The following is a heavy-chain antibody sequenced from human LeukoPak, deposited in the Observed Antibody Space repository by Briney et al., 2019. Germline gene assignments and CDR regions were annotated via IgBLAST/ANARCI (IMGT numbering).Heavy chain of an antibody. Sequence: SETLTLTCTVSGGSISSSNWWSWVRQPPGKGLEWIGEIYHSGSTNYDPSLKSRVTISVDKSKNQFSLKLSYVTAADTAVYYCASSSIAVAGTLEYWGQGTLVTVSS. CDR2: IYHSGST. V-gene: IGHV4-4*02. CDR1: GGSISSSNW. D-gene: IGHD6-19*01. CDR3: ASSSIAVAGTLEY. J-gene: IGHJ4*02.